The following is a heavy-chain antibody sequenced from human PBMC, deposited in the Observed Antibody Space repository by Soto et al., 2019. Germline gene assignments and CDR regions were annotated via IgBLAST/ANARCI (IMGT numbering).Heavy chain of an antibody. V-gene: IGHV1-69*12. CDR2: IIPIFGTA. D-gene: IGHD2-15*01. CDR3: AAVYCSRCSCFRFGFDY. CDR1: GGTFSSYA. Sequence: QVQLVQSGAEVKKPGSSVKVSCKASGGTFSSYAISWVRQAPGQGLEWMGGIIPIFGTANYAQKFQGRVTITAGESTSTAYMALSSLRSEATAVYYCAAVYCSRCSCFRFGFDYWGQGALMTVSS. J-gene: IGHJ4*02.